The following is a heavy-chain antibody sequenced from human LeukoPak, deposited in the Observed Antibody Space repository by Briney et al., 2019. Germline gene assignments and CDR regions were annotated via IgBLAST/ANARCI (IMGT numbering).Heavy chain of an antibody. CDR2: IIPILGIA. CDR3: ARDLWYSSSWYRESKWFDP. J-gene: IGHJ5*02. Sequence: ASVNLCCTASGGTFRSYAISWVRQAPGQGLEWMGRIIPILGIANYAQKFQGRVTITADKSTSTAYMELSSLRSEDTAVYYCARDLWYSSSWYRESKWFDPWGDGTLVTVSS. CDR1: GGTFRSYA. V-gene: IGHV1-69*04. D-gene: IGHD6-13*01.